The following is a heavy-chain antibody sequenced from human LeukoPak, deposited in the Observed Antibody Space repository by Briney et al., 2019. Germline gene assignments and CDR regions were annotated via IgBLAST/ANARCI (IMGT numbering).Heavy chain of an antibody. J-gene: IGHJ6*03. CDR1: GGSISSSSYY. Sequence: PSETLSLTCTVSGGSISSSSYYWGWLRQPPGKGLEWIRSIYYSGSTYYNPSLKSRVTISVDTSKNQFSLKLSSVTAADTAVYYCARSEEAVAGYYYYYMDVWGKGTTVTVSS. CDR2: IYYSGST. D-gene: IGHD6-19*01. CDR3: ARSEEAVAGYYYYYMDV. V-gene: IGHV4-39*07.